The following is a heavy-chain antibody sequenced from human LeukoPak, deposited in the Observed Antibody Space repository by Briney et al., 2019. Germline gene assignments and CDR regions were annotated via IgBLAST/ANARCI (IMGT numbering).Heavy chain of an antibody. J-gene: IGHJ5*02. D-gene: IGHD3-22*01. V-gene: IGHV1-69*06. CDR3: ARGYYYDSSGYVSNWFDP. Sequence: VKASCKASGGTFSSYAISWVRQAPGQGLEWMGGIIPIFGTANYAQKFQGRVTITADKSTSTAYMELSSLRSEDTAVYYCARGYYYDSSGYVSNWFDPWGQGTLVTVSS. CDR1: GGTFSSYA. CDR2: IIPIFGTA.